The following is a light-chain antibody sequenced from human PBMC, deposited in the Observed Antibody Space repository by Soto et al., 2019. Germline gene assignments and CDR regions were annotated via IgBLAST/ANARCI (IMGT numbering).Light chain of an antibody. J-gene: IGKJ1*01. Sequence: DIVLTQSPATLSSSPGERATLSCRASQTVGTFLAWYQQKPGQAPRLVIYDASTRATGIPARFSGTGSGTDFALTISSIEPEDFAFYYCQHRTNWPRTFGQGTKVEIK. V-gene: IGKV3-11*01. CDR2: DAS. CDR1: QTVGTF. CDR3: QHRTNWPRT.